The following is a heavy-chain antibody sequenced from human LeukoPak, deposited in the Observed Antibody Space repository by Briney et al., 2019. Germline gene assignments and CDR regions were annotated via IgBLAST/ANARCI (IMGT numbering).Heavy chain of an antibody. Sequence: PGGSLGLSCAASGYTFSSFSINWVRQAPGKGLEWVSSISVSSNYIYYSDSVRGRFSISRDDATDSLYLQMNSLRAEDTAVYYCAKGRWLQRPRGFDYWGQGTLVTVSS. D-gene: IGHD5-24*01. CDR1: GYTFSSFS. V-gene: IGHV3-21*01. J-gene: IGHJ4*02. CDR2: ISVSSNYI. CDR3: AKGRWLQRPRGFDY.